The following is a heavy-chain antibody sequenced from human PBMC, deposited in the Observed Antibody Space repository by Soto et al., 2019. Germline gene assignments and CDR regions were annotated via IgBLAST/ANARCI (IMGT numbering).Heavy chain of an antibody. CDR2: ISSSSSNI. J-gene: IGHJ4*02. V-gene: IGHV3-21*05. Sequence: GGSLRLSCAASGFTFSSYSMNWVRQAPGKGLEWVSYISSSSSNIYYADSVKGRFTISRDNAKNSLYLQMNSLRAEDTAVYYCARDKEYSSGWSPNDYWGQGTLVTVSS. CDR1: GFTFSSYS. CDR3: ARDKEYSSGWSPNDY. D-gene: IGHD6-19*01.